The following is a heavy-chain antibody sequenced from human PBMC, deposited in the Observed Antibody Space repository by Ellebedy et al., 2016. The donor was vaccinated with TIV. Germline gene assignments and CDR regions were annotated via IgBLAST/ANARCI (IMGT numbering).Heavy chain of an antibody. V-gene: IGHV1-46*01. J-gene: IGHJ4*02. CDR2: IDPSGGGT. CDR3: ARDGVRGSSGSFVDY. CDR1: GYSFISYY. Sequence: AASVKVSCKASGYSFISYYMHWVRQAPGQGLQWMGMIDPSGGGTSYAQKFQGRVTMTRDTSTSTVYMELSSLTSEDTAVYYCARDGVRGSSGSFVDYWGQGTLVTVSS. D-gene: IGHD6-19*01.